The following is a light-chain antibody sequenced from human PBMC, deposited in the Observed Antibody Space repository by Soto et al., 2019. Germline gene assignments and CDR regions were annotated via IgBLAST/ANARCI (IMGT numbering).Light chain of an antibody. Sequence: DIQMTQSPSSLSASVGARVTITCRASESINRYLNWYQQKPGKAPKLLIYAASTSLSGVPSRFSGSGSGTDFTLTITSLQLDDFATYYCQQSYSNPLTFGGGTKVDIK. CDR3: QQSYSNPLT. V-gene: IGKV1-39*01. CDR1: ESINRY. J-gene: IGKJ4*01. CDR2: AAS.